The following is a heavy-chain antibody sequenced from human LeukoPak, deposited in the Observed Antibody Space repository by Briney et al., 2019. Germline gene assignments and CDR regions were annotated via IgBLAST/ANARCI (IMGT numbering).Heavy chain of an antibody. Sequence: GGSLRLSCAASGFNFSTYGMHWVRQAPGKGLEWVAVISYDGINKYYADSVKGRFTISRDNSKNMLYLQMSSLRAEDTAVYYCAKDHVTSSSWFPDYWGQGTLVTVSS. CDR2: ISYDGINK. D-gene: IGHD6-13*01. CDR3: AKDHVTSSSWFPDY. V-gene: IGHV3-30*18. CDR1: GFNFSTYG. J-gene: IGHJ4*02.